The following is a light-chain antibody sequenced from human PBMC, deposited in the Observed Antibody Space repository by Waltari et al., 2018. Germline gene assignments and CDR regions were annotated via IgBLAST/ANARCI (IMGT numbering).Light chain of an antibody. CDR3: QQYYDSST. Sequence: DIQMTQSPSTLSASVGDRVTITCRARRSIRSWLAWYQQKPGKAPSLLIYKASSLKSGVPSRFSGSGSGTEFTLSISSLQPDDFASYYCQQYYDSSTFGQGTKLELK. V-gene: IGKV1-5*03. CDR1: RSIRSW. CDR2: KAS. J-gene: IGKJ1*01.